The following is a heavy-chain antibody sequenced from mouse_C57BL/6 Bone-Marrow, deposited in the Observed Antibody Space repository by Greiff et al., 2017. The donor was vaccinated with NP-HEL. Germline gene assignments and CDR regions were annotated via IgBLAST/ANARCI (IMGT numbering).Heavy chain of an antibody. CDR3: ARPFTTVVEGFAY. D-gene: IGHD1-1*01. CDR2: IYPRSGNT. CDR1: GYTFTSYG. J-gene: IGHJ3*01. Sequence: ESGAELARPGASVKLSCKASGYTFTSYGISWVKQRTGQGLEWIGEIYPRSGNTYYNEKFKGKATLTADKSSSTAYMELRSLTSEDSAVYFCARPFTTVVEGFAYWGQGTLVTVSA. V-gene: IGHV1-81*01.